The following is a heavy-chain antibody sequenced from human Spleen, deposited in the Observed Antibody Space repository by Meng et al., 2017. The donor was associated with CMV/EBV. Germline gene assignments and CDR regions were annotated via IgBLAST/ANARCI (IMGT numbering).Heavy chain of an antibody. D-gene: IGHD2-2*01. CDR2: ISWDGGIT. CDR1: DNYP. J-gene: IGHJ4*02. V-gene: IGHV3-43*01. Sequence: DNYPMHWVRQVPGKGLEWVSFISWDGGITSYADSVKGRFTISRDNGKNSLYLQMNSLRSEDTALYYCAKGGSPDYCTSTVCYRPGLDYWGQGTLSPSPQ. CDR3: AKGGSPDYCTSTVCYRPGLDY.